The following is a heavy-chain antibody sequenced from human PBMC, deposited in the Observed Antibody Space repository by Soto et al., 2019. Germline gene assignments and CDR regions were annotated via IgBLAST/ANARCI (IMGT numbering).Heavy chain of an antibody. Sequence: SETLSLTCTVSGGSITTGGYYWSWIRQLPGKGLEWIGHRYYSESTYYNPSLKSRVSISLDTSKNQFSLKLSFVTAADTAMYYCARNKRSGGSCYSWSLDYWGQGTQVTVYS. CDR1: GGSITTGGYY. CDR2: RYYSEST. V-gene: IGHV4-31*03. CDR3: ARNKRSGGSCYSWSLDY. J-gene: IGHJ4*02. D-gene: IGHD2-15*01.